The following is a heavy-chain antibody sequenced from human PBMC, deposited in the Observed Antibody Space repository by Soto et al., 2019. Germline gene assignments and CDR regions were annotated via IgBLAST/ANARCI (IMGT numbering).Heavy chain of an antibody. CDR2: IYYSGST. D-gene: IGHD2-2*01. J-gene: IGHJ4*02. CDR3: ARLDCISTSCLFDY. V-gene: IGHV4-61*01. Sequence: QVQLQESGPGLVKPSETLSLTCTVSGGSVSSSSYYWSWIRQPPGKELEWIAYIYYSGSTNHNPSLKSRVTISVDTSKNQFSLRLGSVTAADTAVYYCARLDCISTSCLFDYWGQGTLVTVSS. CDR1: GGSVSSSSYY.